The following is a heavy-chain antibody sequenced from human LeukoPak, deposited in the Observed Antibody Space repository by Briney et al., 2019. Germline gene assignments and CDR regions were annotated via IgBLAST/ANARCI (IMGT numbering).Heavy chain of an antibody. CDR3: TKDYTPAGSSPAFDY. D-gene: IGHD2-2*01. J-gene: IGHJ4*02. V-gene: IGHV3-9*01. CDR2: ISWNSGGI. Sequence: PGRSLRLSCAASGFTFDDYAMHWVRQAPGKGLEWVSGISWNSGGIGYADSVKGRFTISRDNAKNSLYLQMNSLRAEDTALYYCTKDYTPAGSSPAFDYWGQGTLLTVSS. CDR1: GFTFDDYA.